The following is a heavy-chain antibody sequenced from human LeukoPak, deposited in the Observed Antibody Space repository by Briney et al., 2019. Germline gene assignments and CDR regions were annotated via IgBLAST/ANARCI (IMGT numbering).Heavy chain of an antibody. Sequence: PGGSLRLSCAASGFVFNSYAMHWVRQAPGKGLEWMAVISNDGGTKYYAESEQGRITISRDNSKNTLYLQMNSLRAEDTAVYYCAKGSGSSGYYPSWGQGTLVTVSS. CDR3: AKGSGSSGYYPS. J-gene: IGHJ4*02. D-gene: IGHD3-22*01. CDR1: GFVFNSYA. V-gene: IGHV3-30-3*01. CDR2: ISNDGGTK.